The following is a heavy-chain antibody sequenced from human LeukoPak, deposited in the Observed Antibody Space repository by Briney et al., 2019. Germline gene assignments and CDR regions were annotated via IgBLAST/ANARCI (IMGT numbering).Heavy chain of an antibody. CDR1: GGTFSSYA. CDR3: ARGSSGWSNYYYYYYGMDV. D-gene: IGHD6-19*01. J-gene: IGHJ6*02. Sequence: ASVKVSCKASGGTFSSYAISWVRQAPGQGLEWMGWMNPNSGNTGYAQKFQGRVTMTRNTSISTAYMELSSLRSEDTAVYYCARGSSGWSNYYYYYYGMDVWGQGTTVTVSS. V-gene: IGHV1-8*02. CDR2: MNPNSGNT.